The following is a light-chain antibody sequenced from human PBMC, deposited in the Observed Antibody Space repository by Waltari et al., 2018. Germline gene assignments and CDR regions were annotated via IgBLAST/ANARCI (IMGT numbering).Light chain of an antibody. CDR3: QTWGTGIV. Sequence: QPALTQSPSASASLGASVKLTCTLSRDHTYYAIAWHHQPPQKGPRFVMKIDRDGAHTRGDGIPARFSGSASGADRFLTISRLQLEDEGDYYCQTWGTGIVFGGGTKLTVL. CDR2: IDRDGAH. CDR1: RDHTYYA. V-gene: IGLV4-69*01. J-gene: IGLJ2*01.